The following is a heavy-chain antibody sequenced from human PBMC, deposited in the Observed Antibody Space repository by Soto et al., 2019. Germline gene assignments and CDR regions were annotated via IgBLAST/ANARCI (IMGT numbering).Heavy chain of an antibody. J-gene: IGHJ6*02. CDR1: GGTFSSYA. CDR2: IIPIFGTA. Sequence: ASVKVSCKASGGTFSSYAISWVRQAPGQGLEWMGGIIPIFGTANYAQKLQGRVTITADESTRTAYMELSRLRSEDTAVYYCARDRSSSSGFGRCYYYYGMEVWGQGTTVTVSS. V-gene: IGHV1-69*13. CDR3: ARDRSSSSGFGRCYYYYGMEV. D-gene: IGHD6-13*01.